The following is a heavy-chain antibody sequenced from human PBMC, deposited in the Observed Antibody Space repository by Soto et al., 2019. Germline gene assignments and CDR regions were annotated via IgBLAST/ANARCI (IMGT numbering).Heavy chain of an antibody. CDR3: ARESHNPRRKLPRAYCSSTSCYTDYYYGMDV. CDR1: GGTFSSYA. CDR2: IIPIFGTA. J-gene: IGHJ6*02. Sequence: SVKVSCKASGGTFSSYATSWVRQAPGQGLEWMGGIIPIFGTANYAQKFQGRVTITADESTSTAYMELSSLRSEDTAVYYCARESHNPRRKLPRAYCSSTSCYTDYYYGMDVWGQGTTVTVSS. D-gene: IGHD2-2*02. V-gene: IGHV1-69*13.